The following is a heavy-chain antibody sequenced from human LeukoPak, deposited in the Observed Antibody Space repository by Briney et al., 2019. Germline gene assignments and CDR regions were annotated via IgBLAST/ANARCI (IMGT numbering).Heavy chain of an antibody. J-gene: IGHJ5*02. CDR2: IIPIFGTA. CDR3: AREAATTVTMSFWFDP. Sequence: SVKVSCKASGGTFSSYAINWLRQAPGQGLEWMGGIIPIFGTANYAQKFQGRVTITTEESTSTAYMELSSLRSEDTAVYYCAREAATTVTMSFWFDPWGQGTLVTVSS. CDR1: GGTFSSYA. D-gene: IGHD4-17*01. V-gene: IGHV1-69*05.